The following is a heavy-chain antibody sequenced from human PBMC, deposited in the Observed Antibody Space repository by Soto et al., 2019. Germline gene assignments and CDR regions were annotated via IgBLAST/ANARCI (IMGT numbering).Heavy chain of an antibody. D-gene: IGHD5-18*01. CDR3: ASSGYSYGWDYYYYYMDV. CDR1: GGSISSSSYY. CDR2: IYYSGST. Sequence: QLQLQESGPGLVKPSATLSLTCTVSGGSISSSSYYWGWIRQPPGKGLEWIGSIYYSGSTYYNPSLKSRVTISVDTSKNQFSLKLSSVTAADTAVYYCASSGYSYGWDYYYYYMDVWGKGTTVTVSS. J-gene: IGHJ6*03. V-gene: IGHV4-39*01.